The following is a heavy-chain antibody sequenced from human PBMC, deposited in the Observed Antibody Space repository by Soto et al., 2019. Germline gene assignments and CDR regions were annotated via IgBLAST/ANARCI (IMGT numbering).Heavy chain of an antibody. V-gene: IGHV4-34*01. CDR3: ARRYPGNFVY. CDR1: GGSFSGYY. CDR2: INHSGST. D-gene: IGHD3-16*02. Sequence: SETLSLTCAVYGGSFSGYYWSWFRQPPGKGLEWIGEINHSGSTNYNPSLKSRVTISVDTSKNQFSLKLSSVTAADTAVYYCARRYPGNFVYWCQGTLVTVSS. J-gene: IGHJ4*02.